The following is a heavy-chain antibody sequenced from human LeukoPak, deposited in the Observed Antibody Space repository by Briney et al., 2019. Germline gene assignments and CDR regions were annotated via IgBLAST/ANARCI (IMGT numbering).Heavy chain of an antibody. D-gene: IGHD1-26*01. V-gene: IGHV3-23*01. Sequence: GGSLRLSCAASGFTFSDYYMSWVRQAPGKGLEWVSAISSSGGSTYYADSVKGRFTISRDNSKNTLYLQMNSLRAEDTAVYYCAKDNIVGAFDYWGQGTLVTVSS. CDR1: GFTFSDYY. CDR3: AKDNIVGAFDY. CDR2: ISSSGGST. J-gene: IGHJ4*02.